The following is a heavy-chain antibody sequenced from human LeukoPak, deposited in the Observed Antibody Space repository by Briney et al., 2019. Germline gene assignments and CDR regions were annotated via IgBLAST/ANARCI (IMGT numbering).Heavy chain of an antibody. J-gene: IGHJ4*02. D-gene: IGHD4-17*01. CDR2: IYSGGST. V-gene: IGHV3-53*01. CDR3: ARVPPGGDYHVDY. Sequence: PGGSLRLSCAASGFTVSSNYMSWVRQAPGKGLEWVSVIYSGGSTYYADSVKGRFTISRDNSKNTLYLQMNSLRAEDTAVYYCARVPPGGDYHVDYWGRGTLVTVSS. CDR1: GFTVSSNY.